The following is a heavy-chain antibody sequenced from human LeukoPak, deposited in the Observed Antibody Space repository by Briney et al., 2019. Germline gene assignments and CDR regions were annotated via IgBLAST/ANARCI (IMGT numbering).Heavy chain of an antibody. V-gene: IGHV1-8*01. J-gene: IGHJ5*02. CDR1: GYTFTNYD. D-gene: IGHD3-22*01. CDR3: ARVHYYDSKGNWFDP. Sequence: ASVKVSCKASGYTFTNYDINWVRQATGQGLEWMGWMNPNSGNTGYAQKFQGRVTMTRDTSISTAYMELNSLRSEDTAVYYCARVHYYDSKGNWFDPWGLGTLVTVSS. CDR2: MNPNSGNT.